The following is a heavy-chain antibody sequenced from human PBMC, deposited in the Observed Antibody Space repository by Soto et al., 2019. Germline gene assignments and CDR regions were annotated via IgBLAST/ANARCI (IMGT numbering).Heavy chain of an antibody. Sequence: EVQLVESGGGLVQPGRSLRLSCAASGFTFDDYAMHWVRQAPGKGLEWVSGLSWNSGSIGYADSVKGRFTISRDNAKNSLYLQMNSLRAEDTALYYCAKLSTLGFFDYWGQGTLVTVSS. V-gene: IGHV3-9*01. CDR1: GFTFDDYA. CDR2: LSWNSGSI. J-gene: IGHJ4*02. D-gene: IGHD4-17*01. CDR3: AKLSTLGFFDY.